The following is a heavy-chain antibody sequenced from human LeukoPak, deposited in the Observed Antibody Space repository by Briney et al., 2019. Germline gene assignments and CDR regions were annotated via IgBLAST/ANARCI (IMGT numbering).Heavy chain of an antibody. CDR1: GFSCSSYW. CDR2: IKQDGSDK. D-gene: IGHD2-15*01. V-gene: IGHV3-7*01. Sequence: GGSLRLSCAASGFSCSSYWMSWVRQAPGKGLEWVANIKQDGSDKYYVDSVKGRFTISRENAKNSLYLQMNSLRAEDTAVYYCARGGGNFDQWGQGTLVTVSS. CDR3: ARGGGNFDQ. J-gene: IGHJ4*02.